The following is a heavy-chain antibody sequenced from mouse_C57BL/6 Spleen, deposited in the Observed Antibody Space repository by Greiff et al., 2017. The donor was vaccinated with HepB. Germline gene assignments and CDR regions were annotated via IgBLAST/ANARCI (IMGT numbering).Heavy chain of an antibody. CDR1: GYTFTSYW. J-gene: IGHJ2*01. Sequence: VQLQQPGAELVMPGASVKLSCKASGYTFTSYWMHWVKQRPGQGLEWIGEIDPSDSYTNYNQKFKGKSTLTVDKSSSTAYMQLSSLTSEDSAVYYCARYPTVGGYFDYWGQGTTLTVSS. D-gene: IGHD1-1*01. CDR3: ARYPTVGGYFDY. CDR2: IDPSDSYT. V-gene: IGHV1-69*01.